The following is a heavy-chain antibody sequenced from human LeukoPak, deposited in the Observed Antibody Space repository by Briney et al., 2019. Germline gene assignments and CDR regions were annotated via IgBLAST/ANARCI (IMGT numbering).Heavy chain of an antibody. Sequence: ASVKVSCKGSGYTFTSYYMQGVRQARGQGGEGVGIINPSGGSTSYAQKFQGRVTMTRDTSRSTVYMQLSSLRSDDTAVYYCARGGASDSFDISGQGTMVSVSS. CDR2: INPSGGST. J-gene: IGHJ3*02. CDR3: ARGGASDSFDI. V-gene: IGHV1-46*01. CDR1: GYTFTSYY.